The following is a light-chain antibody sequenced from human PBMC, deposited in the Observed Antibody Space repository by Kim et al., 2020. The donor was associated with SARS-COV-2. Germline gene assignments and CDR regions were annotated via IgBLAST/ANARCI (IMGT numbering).Light chain of an antibody. CDR2: GAT. Sequence: ETVMTQSPATLSVSPGERATLSCRASQSVSSNLAWYQQKPGQGPRLLIYGATTRATGIPARFSGSGSGTEFTLTISSLQSEDFAVYYCQQYNNWPPWTFGQGTKVDIK. J-gene: IGKJ1*01. V-gene: IGKV3-15*01. CDR3: QQYNNWPPWT. CDR1: QSVSSN.